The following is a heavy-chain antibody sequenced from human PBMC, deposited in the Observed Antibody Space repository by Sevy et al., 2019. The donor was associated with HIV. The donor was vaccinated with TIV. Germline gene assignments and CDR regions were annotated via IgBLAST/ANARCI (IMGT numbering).Heavy chain of an antibody. D-gene: IGHD6-19*01. CDR2: IKTKTYGGTT. CDR3: TRDLYGSGWFYFDY. J-gene: IGHJ4*02. Sequence: GSLRLSCTASGFTFSDYAMSWVRQAPGKGLEWVGFIKTKTYGGTTEYAASVKGRFIISRDDSKNIAYLQMNSLKTEDKAVYYCTRDLYGSGWFYFDYWGQGTLVTVSS. CDR1: GFTFSDYA. V-gene: IGHV3-49*04.